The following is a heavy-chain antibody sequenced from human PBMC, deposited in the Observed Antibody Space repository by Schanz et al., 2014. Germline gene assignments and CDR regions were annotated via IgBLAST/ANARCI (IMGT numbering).Heavy chain of an antibody. D-gene: IGHD5-18*01. J-gene: IGHJ6*02. V-gene: IGHV1-3*01. Sequence: QVQLVQSGAEVKKPGSSVKVSCKASRSTFSSYTISWVRQARGQGLEWVGWINVGNGNMKYSQKFQGRVTITRDTSASTAYMDLSSLRSEDTAVYYCARGPSQGYSYGHNIGAYYYGMDVWGQGTTVTVSS. CDR2: INVGNGNM. CDR1: RSTFSSYT. CDR3: ARGPSQGYSYGHNIGAYYYGMDV.